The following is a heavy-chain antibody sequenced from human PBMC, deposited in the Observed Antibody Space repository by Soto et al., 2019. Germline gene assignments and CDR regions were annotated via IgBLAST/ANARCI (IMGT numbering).Heavy chain of an antibody. D-gene: IGHD7-27*01. J-gene: IGHJ6*02. Sequence: GSLRLSCAASGFTFSSYSMNWVRQAPGKGLEWVSSISSSSSYIYYADSVKGRFTISRDNAKNSLYLQMNSLGAEDTAVYYCARVGTRTLDYYYYGMDVWGQGTTVTVSS. CDR1: GFTFSSYS. CDR3: ARVGTRTLDYYYYGMDV. CDR2: ISSSSSYI. V-gene: IGHV3-21*01.